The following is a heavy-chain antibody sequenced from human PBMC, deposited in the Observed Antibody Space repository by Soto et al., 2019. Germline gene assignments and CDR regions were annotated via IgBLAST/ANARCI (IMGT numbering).Heavy chain of an antibody. CDR3: ARARGTAMAFYYYYYGMDV. CDR1: GFTFSSYW. J-gene: IGHJ6*02. V-gene: IGHV3-7*01. Sequence: EVQLVESGGGLVQPGGSLRLSCAASGFTFSSYWMRWVRQAPGKGLEWVANITQDGSEKYYVDSVKGRFTISRDNAKISLYLQMNSLRAEDTAVYYCARARGTAMAFYYYYYGMDVWGQGTTVTVSS. D-gene: IGHD5-18*01. CDR2: ITQDGSEK.